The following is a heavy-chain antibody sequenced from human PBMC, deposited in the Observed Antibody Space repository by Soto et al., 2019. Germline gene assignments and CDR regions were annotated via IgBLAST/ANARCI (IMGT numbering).Heavy chain of an antibody. CDR3: ARARGKTYGDYVHYYYYYMDV. J-gene: IGHJ6*03. Sequence: ASVKVSCKASGYTFTSYAMHWVRQAPGQRLEWMGWINAGNGNTKYSQKFQGRVTITRDTSASTAYMELSSLRSEDTAVYYCARARGKTYGDYVHYYYYYMDVWGKGTTVTVSS. CDR1: GYTFTSYA. V-gene: IGHV1-3*01. D-gene: IGHD4-17*01. CDR2: INAGNGNT.